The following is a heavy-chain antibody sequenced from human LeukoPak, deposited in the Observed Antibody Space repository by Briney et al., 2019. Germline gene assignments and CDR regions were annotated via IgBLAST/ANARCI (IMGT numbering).Heavy chain of an antibody. Sequence: SETLSLTCTVSSGSLGSYYWNWLRQPAGKGLEWIGHIYTSGITNYSPSLKSRVTMSVDASKNQFSLKLNSVTAADTAFYYCAREYSSSSGKALDYWGQGTLVTVSS. CDR3: AREYSSSSGKALDY. CDR1: SGSLGSYY. CDR2: IYTSGIT. V-gene: IGHV4-4*07. D-gene: IGHD6-6*01. J-gene: IGHJ4*02.